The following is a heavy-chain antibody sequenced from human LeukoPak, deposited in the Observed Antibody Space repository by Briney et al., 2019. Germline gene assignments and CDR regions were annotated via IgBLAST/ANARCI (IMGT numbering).Heavy chain of an antibody. CDR1: GDSVSSNSAA. CDR2: TYYRSKWYN. V-gene: IGHV6-1*01. Sequence: SQTLSLTCAMSGDSVSSNSAAWNWIRQSPSRGLEWLGRTYYRSKWYNDYAVSVESRITINRDTSKNQISLHLNSVTPEDTAVYYCTRCSYGYSDYWGQGTLVTVSS. D-gene: IGHD3-10*01. J-gene: IGHJ4*02. CDR3: TRCSYGYSDY.